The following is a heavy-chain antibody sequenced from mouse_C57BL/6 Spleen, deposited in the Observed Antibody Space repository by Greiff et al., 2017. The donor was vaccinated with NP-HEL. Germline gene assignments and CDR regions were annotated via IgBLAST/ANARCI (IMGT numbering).Heavy chain of an antibody. CDR1: GYTFPSYW. D-gene: IGHD2-2*01. V-gene: IGHV1-50*01. J-gene: IGHJ4*01. Sequence: QVQLQQPGAELVKPGASVKLSCKASGYTFPSYWMQWVKQRPGQGLAWIGEIDPSDSYTNSNQKFKGKATFPVDTSSSTAYMQLSSLTSEDSAVYYCARGGMVTTGYAMDYWGQGTSVTVSS. CDR3: ARGGMVTTGYAMDY. CDR2: IDPSDSYT.